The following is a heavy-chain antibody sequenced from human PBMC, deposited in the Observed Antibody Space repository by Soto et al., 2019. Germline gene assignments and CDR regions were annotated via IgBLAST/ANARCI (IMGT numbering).Heavy chain of an antibody. CDR3: ARDRGYSSSWLPSYYYYGMDV. V-gene: IGHV3-21*01. J-gene: IGHJ6*02. D-gene: IGHD6-13*01. CDR1: GFTFSSYS. CDR2: ISSSSSYI. Sequence: PGGSLRLSCAASGFTFSSYSMNWVRQAPGKGLEWASSISSSSSYIYYADSVKGRFTISRDNAKNSLYLQMNSLRAEDTAVYYCARDRGYSSSWLPSYYYYGMDVWGQGTTVTVSS.